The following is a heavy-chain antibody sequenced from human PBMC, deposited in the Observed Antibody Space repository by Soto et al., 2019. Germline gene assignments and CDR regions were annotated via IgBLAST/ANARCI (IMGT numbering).Heavy chain of an antibody. CDR3: AKVPSWRGFDY. J-gene: IGHJ4*02. V-gene: IGHV3-30*18. Sequence: ESGGGVVQPGRSLRLSCAASGFTFSSYGMHWVRQAPGKGLEWVAVISYDGSNKYYADSVKGRFTISRDNSKNTLYLQMNSLRAEDTAVYYCAKVPSWRGFDYWGQGTLVTVSS. D-gene: IGHD3-10*01. CDR2: ISYDGSNK. CDR1: GFTFSSYG.